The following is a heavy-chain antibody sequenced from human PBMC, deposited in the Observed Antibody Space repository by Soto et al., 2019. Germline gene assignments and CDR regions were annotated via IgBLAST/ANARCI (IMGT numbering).Heavy chain of an antibody. Sequence: PGGSLRLSCAASRFTFSSYAMHWVRQAPGKGLEWVAVISYDGSNKYYADSVKGRFNISRDNSKNTLKLQMNSMKDEDTALYYCARGRGGSGYSSSSAGYYYYGMDVWGQGTTVTVSS. CDR1: RFTFSSYA. J-gene: IGHJ6*02. CDR2: ISYDGSNK. V-gene: IGHV3-30-3*01. D-gene: IGHD6-6*01. CDR3: ARGRGGSGYSSSSAGYYYYGMDV.